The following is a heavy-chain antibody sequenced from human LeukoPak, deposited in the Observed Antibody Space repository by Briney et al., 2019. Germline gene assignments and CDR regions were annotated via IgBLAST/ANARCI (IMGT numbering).Heavy chain of an antibody. V-gene: IGHV4-59*01. CDR2: IYYSGST. J-gene: IGHJ6*02. CDR1: GGSISSYY. CDR3: ARDRIVVVPAAHYYYYYGMDV. Sequence: SETLSLTCTVSGGSISSYYWSWIRQPPGKGLEWIGYIYYSGSTNYNPSLKSRVTISVDTSKNQFSLKLSSVTAADTAVYYCARDRIVVVPAAHYYYYYGMDVWGPGTTVTVSS. D-gene: IGHD2-2*01.